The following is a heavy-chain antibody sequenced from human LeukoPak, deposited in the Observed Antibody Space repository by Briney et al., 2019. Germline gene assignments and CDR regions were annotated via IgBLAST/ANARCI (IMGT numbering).Heavy chain of an antibody. V-gene: IGHV1-24*01. CDR2: FDPEDGEI. CDR3: ATDESFGESHFDH. CDR1: GYTLTELS. D-gene: IGHD3-10*01. Sequence: ASVKVPSKVSGYTLTELSIHWVRHAPGKRLEWRGGFDPEDGEIVYAQKFQGRVTMTEDTSTDTAYMELSSLRSEDTAVYYCATDESFGESHFDHWGQGTLVTVSS. J-gene: IGHJ4*02.